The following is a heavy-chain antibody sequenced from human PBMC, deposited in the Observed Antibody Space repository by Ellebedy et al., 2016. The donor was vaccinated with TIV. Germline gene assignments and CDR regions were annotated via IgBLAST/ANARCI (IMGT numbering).Heavy chain of an antibody. Sequence: ASVKVSCKASGYTFTSYTMHWVRQAPGQRLEWMGRINVGNGNTKYSQKFQGRVTITRDTSASTTDMELSSLRSEDTAVYYCARDRGADFVYDFWSGTFDPWGQGTLVTVSS. D-gene: IGHD3-3*01. V-gene: IGHV1-3*01. CDR2: INVGNGNT. CDR3: ARDRGADFVYDFWSGTFDP. J-gene: IGHJ5*02. CDR1: GYTFTSYT.